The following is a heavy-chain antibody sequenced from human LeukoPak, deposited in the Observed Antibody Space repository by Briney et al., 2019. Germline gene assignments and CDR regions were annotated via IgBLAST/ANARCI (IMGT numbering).Heavy chain of an antibody. V-gene: IGHV3-66*02. J-gene: IGHJ4*02. CDR1: GSTASSNY. Sequence: GGSLRLSCDASGSTASSNYMTWVRQAPGSGLEWVSVIYSGGSTYYADSVKGRFTISRDNSKNTLYLQMNSLRAEDTAVYYCARDGYCSSTSCYTGLWYFDYWGQGTLVTVSS. D-gene: IGHD2-2*02. CDR3: ARDGYCSSTSCYTGLWYFDY. CDR2: IYSGGST.